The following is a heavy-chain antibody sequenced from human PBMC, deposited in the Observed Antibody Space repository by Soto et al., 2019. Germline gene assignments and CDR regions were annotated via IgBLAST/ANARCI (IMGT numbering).Heavy chain of an antibody. CDR1: GFTFSSYW. CDR2: IKQDGSEK. V-gene: IGHV3-7*03. D-gene: IGHD3-3*01. CDR3: ARDPRNYDFWSGYIYYYYGMDV. Sequence: PGGSLRLSCAASGFTFSSYWMSWVRQAPGKGLEWVANIKQDGSEKYYVDSVKGRFTIPRDNAKNSLYLQMNSLRAEDTAVYYCARDPRNYDFWSGYIYYYYGMDVWGQGTTVTVSS. J-gene: IGHJ6*02.